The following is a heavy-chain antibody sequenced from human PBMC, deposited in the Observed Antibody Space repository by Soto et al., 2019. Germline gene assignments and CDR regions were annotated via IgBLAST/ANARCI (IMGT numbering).Heavy chain of an antibody. CDR2: IIPIFGTA. D-gene: IGHD2-15*01. CDR1: GGTFSSYA. Sequence: QVQLVQSGAEVKKPGSSVKVSCKASGGTFSSYAISWVRQAPGQGLEWMGGIIPIFGTANYAQKFQGRLTITAEESTSTAYMEMSGLRSEETAVYYWAGGPGSCCCGSCYEYWGQGTLVPVSS. V-gene: IGHV1-69*01. CDR3: AGGPGSCCCGSCYEY. J-gene: IGHJ4*01.